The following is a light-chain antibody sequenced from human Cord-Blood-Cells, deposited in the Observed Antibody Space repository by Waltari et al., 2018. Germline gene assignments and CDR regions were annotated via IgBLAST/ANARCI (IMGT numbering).Light chain of an antibody. CDR2: LEGSGSY. CDR1: SGHSSYI. V-gene: IGLV4-60*03. CDR3: ETWDSNTRV. J-gene: IGLJ1*01. Sequence: QPVLTQSSSASASLGSSVKLTCTLSSGHSSYIIAWPQQQPGKAPRYLMRLEGSGSYNKGSGVPDRFSGSSSGADRYLTISNLQSEDEADYYCETWDSNTRVFGTGTKVTVL.